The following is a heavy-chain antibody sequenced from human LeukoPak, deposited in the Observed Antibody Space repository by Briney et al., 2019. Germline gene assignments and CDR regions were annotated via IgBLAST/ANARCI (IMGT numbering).Heavy chain of an antibody. CDR3: AILSGARRGYSGYERDRNFDY. V-gene: IGHV1-18*01. D-gene: IGHD5-12*01. J-gene: IGHJ4*02. CDR2: ISAYNGNT. CDR1: GYTFTSYG. Sequence: ASVKVSCKASGYTFTSYGISWVRQAPGQGLEWMGWISAYNGNTNSAQNLTSRVTMTTDTSPSTAYMELRSLRSDDTAVYYCAILSGARRGYSGYERDRNFDYWGQGTLVTVSS.